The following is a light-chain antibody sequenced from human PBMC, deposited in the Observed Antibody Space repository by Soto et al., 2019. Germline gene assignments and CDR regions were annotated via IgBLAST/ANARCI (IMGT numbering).Light chain of an antibody. CDR1: QSVSSN. V-gene: IGKV3-15*01. Sequence: EIVMTQSPATLSVSPGERATLSCRASQSVSSNLAWYQQKPGQAPRLLIYSASTRATDIPARFSGSGSGTEFTLTISSLQSEDFALYYCQQYNNWPPITFGQGTRREIK. CDR3: QQYNNWPPIT. J-gene: IGKJ5*01. CDR2: SAS.